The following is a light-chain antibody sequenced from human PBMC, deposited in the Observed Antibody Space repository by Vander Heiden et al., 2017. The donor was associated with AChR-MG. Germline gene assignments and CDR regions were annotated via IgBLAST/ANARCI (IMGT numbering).Light chain of an antibody. CDR1: QSISSW. CDR3: QQYNSYLIT. V-gene: IGKV1-5*03. Sequence: IQMTQSPSTLSSSVRDRLTLPCRASQSISSWLAWYQQKPGKAPKLLIYKASSLESGVPARFSGSGSGTEFTLTISSLQPDDFATYYCQQYNSYLITFGQGTRLEIK. J-gene: IGKJ5*01. CDR2: KAS.